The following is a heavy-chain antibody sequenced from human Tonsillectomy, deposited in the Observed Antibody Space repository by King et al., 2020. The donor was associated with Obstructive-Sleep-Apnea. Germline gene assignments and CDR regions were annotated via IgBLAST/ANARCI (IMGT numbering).Heavy chain of an antibody. J-gene: IGHJ4*02. Sequence: VQLVESGGGLVQPGRSLRLSCAASGYKFDDYAMYWVRQVPGKGLEWVSGISWNSGNIGYADSGKGRFTISRDNAKRFLYLQMNSLSAGDTALFYCAKCGYIGHEYFDYWGPGTLVTVSS. V-gene: IGHV3-9*01. CDR3: AKCGYIGHEYFDY. CDR1: GYKFDDYA. CDR2: ISWNSGNI. D-gene: IGHD5-12*01.